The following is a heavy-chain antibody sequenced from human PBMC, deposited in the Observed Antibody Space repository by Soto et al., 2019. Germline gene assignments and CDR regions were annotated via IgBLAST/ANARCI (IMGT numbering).Heavy chain of an antibody. CDR2: ISYDSSNK. V-gene: IGHV3-30*18. CDR1: GFTFSYG. CDR3: AKLVIGYCSGNTCEDY. Sequence: VQLLESGGGLIQPGGSLRLSCAASGFTFSYGIHWLRQAPGKGLEWVAYISYDSSNKFYGDSVKGRFTISRDNSKNTQFLQMNSLRAEDTAVYYCAKLVIGYCSGNTCEDYWGQGTLVAVSS. D-gene: IGHD2-15*01. J-gene: IGHJ4*02.